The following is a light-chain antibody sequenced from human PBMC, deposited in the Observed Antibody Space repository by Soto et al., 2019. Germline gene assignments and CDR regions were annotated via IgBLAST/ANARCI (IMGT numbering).Light chain of an antibody. CDR2: GNS. CDR3: QPYDSSLSGVV. Sequence: QSVLTQPPSVSGAPGQRVTISCTGSSSNIGAGYDVHWYQQLPGTAPKLLIYGNSNRPSGVPDRFSGSESGTSASLAITGLQASDAAVYYFQPYDSSLSGVVFGGGTKLTVL. CDR1: SSNIGAGYD. V-gene: IGLV1-40*01. J-gene: IGLJ2*01.